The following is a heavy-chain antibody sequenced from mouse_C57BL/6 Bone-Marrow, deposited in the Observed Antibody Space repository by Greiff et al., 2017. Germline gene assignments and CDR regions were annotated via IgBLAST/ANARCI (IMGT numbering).Heavy chain of an antibody. V-gene: IGHV1-62-2*01. D-gene: IGHD1-1*01. Sequence: LQESGAELVKPGASVKLSCKASGYTFTEYTIHWVKQRSGQGLEWIGWFYPGSGSIKYNEKFKDKATLTADKSSSTVYMELSRLTSEDSAVYFCARHEDRYYGSSRYFDYWGQGTTLTVSS. J-gene: IGHJ2*01. CDR2: FYPGSGSI. CDR1: GYTFTEYT. CDR3: ARHEDRYYGSSRYFDY.